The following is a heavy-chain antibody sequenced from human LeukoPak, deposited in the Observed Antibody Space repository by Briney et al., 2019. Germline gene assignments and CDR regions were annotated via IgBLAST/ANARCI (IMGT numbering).Heavy chain of an antibody. CDR3: ARVSIAARSPYYYGMDV. V-gene: IGHV1-69*13. D-gene: IGHD6-6*01. CDR1: GYTFTSYY. CDR2: IIPIFGTA. J-gene: IGHJ6*02. Sequence: SVTVSCKASGYTFTSYYMHWVRQAPGQGLEWMGGIIPIFGTANYAQKFQGRVTIIADESTSTAYMELSSLRSEDTAVYYCARVSIAARSPYYYGMDVWGQGTTVTVSS.